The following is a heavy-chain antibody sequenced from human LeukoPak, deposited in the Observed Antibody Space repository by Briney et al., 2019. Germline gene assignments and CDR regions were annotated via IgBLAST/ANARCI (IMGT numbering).Heavy chain of an antibody. J-gene: IGHJ4*02. Sequence: ASVKVSCKASGYTFTGYYMHWVRQAPGQGLEWMGWINPNSGGTNYAQKFQGRVTMTRDTSISTAYMELSRLRSDDTAVYYCARGYCSSISCYSDYWGQGTLVTVSS. CDR2: INPNSGGT. D-gene: IGHD2-2*01. V-gene: IGHV1-2*02. CDR3: ARGYCSSISCYSDY. CDR1: GYTFTGYY.